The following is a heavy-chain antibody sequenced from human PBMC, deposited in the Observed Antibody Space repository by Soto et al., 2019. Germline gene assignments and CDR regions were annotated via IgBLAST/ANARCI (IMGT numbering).Heavy chain of an antibody. CDR3: ARVSIGIVVVPAADNNWFEP. CDR1: GGSVSSGSYH. D-gene: IGHD2-2*01. V-gene: IGHV4-61*01. CDR2: IYYSGST. Sequence: SETLSLTCTASGGSVSSGSYHWSWIRQPPGKGLEWVGYIYYSGSTNCSPSLKSRVTISVDTSKNQFSLKLSSVTAADTAVYYCARVSIGIVVVPAADNNWFEPWGQGTLVTVSS. J-gene: IGHJ5*02.